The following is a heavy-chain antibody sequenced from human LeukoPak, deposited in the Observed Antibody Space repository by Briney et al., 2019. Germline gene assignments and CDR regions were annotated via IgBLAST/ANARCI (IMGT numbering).Heavy chain of an antibody. CDR3: ATDLDIVATIGRQDPKKPRT. CDR2: FDPEDGET. CDR1: GYTLTELS. V-gene: IGHV1-24*01. D-gene: IGHD5-12*01. Sequence: GASVKVSCKVSGYTLTELSMHWVRQAPGKGLEWMGGFDPEDGETIYAQKFQGRVTMTEDTSTDTAYMELSSLRSEDTAVYYCATDLDIVATIGRQDPKKPRTWGQGTLVTVSS. J-gene: IGHJ5*02.